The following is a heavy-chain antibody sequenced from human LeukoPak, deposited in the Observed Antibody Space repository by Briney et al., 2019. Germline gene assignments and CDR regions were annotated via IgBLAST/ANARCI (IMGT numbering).Heavy chain of an antibody. J-gene: IGHJ4*02. CDR1: GGLISRIEYY. CDR3: ASVSVWELATHPGGSFDY. CDR2: IYHTGTT. Sequence: SETLSLTCTVSGGLISRIEYYWSWIRQSPVKGLEWLGHIYHTGTTLYSPHLNNRLTVSVDSSRSQFSLTLNSVTAADTAVYYCASVSVWELATHPGGSFDYWGRGILVTVSS. V-gene: IGHV4-30-4*01. D-gene: IGHD1-26*01.